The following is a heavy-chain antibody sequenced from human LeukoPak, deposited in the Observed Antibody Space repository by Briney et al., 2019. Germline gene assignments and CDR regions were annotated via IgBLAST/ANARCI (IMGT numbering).Heavy chain of an antibody. J-gene: IGHJ6*03. Sequence: ASVKVSCXASGYTFTSYGISWVRQAPGQGLEWMGWISAYNGNTNYAQKLQGRVTMTTDTSTSTAYMELRSLRSDDTAVYYCARGRGIAARRDYYYYMDVWGKGTTVTVSS. V-gene: IGHV1-18*01. CDR3: ARGRGIAARRDYYYYMDV. CDR2: ISAYNGNT. CDR1: GYTFTSYG. D-gene: IGHD6-6*01.